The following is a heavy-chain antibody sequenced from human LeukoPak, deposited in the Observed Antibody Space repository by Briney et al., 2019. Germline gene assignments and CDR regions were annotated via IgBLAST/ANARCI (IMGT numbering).Heavy chain of an antibody. J-gene: IGHJ4*02. D-gene: IGHD6-13*01. V-gene: IGHV3-23*01. CDR2: ITGSGLST. CDR3: AKAAKEYSSNWPDY. Sequence: SCKASGGTFSSYAISWVRQAPGKGLEWVSGITGSGLSTYYADSVKGRFTISRDNSKNTLYLQMNSLRAEDTAVYYCAKAAKEYSSNWPDYWGQGTLVTVSS. CDR1: GGTFSSYA.